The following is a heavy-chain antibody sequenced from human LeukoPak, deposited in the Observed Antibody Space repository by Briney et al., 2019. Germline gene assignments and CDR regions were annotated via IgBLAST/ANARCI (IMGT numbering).Heavy chain of an antibody. D-gene: IGHD5-12*01. CDR1: GFPFSNYW. CDR2: VYKDGSIT. CDR3: ASLYSGYDSGDY. V-gene: IGHV3-74*01. Sequence: GGSLRLSCAASGFPFSNYWMHWVRQAPGKGPEWVARVYKDGSITNYADSVKGRFTISRDNAKNSLYPQMNSLRAEDTAGYYCASLYSGYDSGDYWGQGTLVTVSS. J-gene: IGHJ4*02.